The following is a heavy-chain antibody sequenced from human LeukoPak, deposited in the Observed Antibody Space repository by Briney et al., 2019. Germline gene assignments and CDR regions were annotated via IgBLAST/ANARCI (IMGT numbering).Heavy chain of an antibody. D-gene: IGHD6-19*01. CDR3: ARDPRIAVAGKYFDY. CDR1: GYTFTGYY. J-gene: IGHJ4*02. Sequence: ASVKVSCKTSGYTFTGYYMHWVRQAPGQGLERMGRINPNSGGTNYAHKFQGRVTMTRDTSISTAYMELSRLRSDDTAIYYCARDPRIAVAGKYFDYWGQGTLVTVSS. V-gene: IGHV1-2*06. CDR2: INPNSGGT.